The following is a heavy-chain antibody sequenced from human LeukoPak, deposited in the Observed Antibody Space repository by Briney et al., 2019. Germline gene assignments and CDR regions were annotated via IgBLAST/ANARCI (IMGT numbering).Heavy chain of an antibody. V-gene: IGHV3-11*04. CDR3: TRQLGELLSGTLYYYYLDV. J-gene: IGHJ6*03. D-gene: IGHD3-10*01. Sequence: PGGSLRLSCAASGFTFSDYYMSWIRQAPGKGLEWVSYISSSSSTIYYADSVKGRFTISRDNAKNSLYLQLNSLRAEDTAVYYCTRQLGELLSGTLYYYYLDVWGKGTTVTVSS. CDR1: GFTFSDYY. CDR2: ISSSSSTI.